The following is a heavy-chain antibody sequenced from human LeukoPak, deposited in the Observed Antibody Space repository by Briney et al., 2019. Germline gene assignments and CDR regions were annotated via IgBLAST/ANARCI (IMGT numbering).Heavy chain of an antibody. CDR3: ASPGIAARAGSLDY. CDR2: IYSGGST. Sequence: GGSRRLSCAASGFTVSSNYISWVRRAPGKGLGGVSAIYSGGSTYYADSVKGRFTISRDNSKNTLYLQMNSLRVDDTAVYYCASPGIAARAGSLDYWGQGTLVTVSS. D-gene: IGHD6-6*01. J-gene: IGHJ4*02. CDR1: GFTVSSNY. V-gene: IGHV3-53*01.